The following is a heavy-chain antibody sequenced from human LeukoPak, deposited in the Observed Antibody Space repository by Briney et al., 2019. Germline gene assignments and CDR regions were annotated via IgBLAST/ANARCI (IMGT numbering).Heavy chain of an antibody. CDR3: ARYDILTGNDY. CDR1: GGSFSGYY. D-gene: IGHD3-9*01. J-gene: IGHJ4*02. CDR2: INHSGST. V-gene: IGHV4-34*01. Sequence: SETLSLTCAVYGGSFSGYYWSWIRQPPGKGLEWIGEINHSGSTNYNPSLKSRVTISVDTSKNQFSLKLSSVTAADTAVYYCARYDILTGNDYWGQGTLVTVSS.